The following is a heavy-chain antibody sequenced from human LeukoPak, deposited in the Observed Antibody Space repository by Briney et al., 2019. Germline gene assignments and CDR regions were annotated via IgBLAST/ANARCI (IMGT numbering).Heavy chain of an antibody. J-gene: IGHJ4*02. CDR3: ARDPVGYCSGGSCYSGYFDY. V-gene: IGHV3-64*01. Sequence: GSLRLSCAASGFTFSSYAMHWVRRAPGKGLEYVSAISSNGGSTYYANSVKGRFTISRDNSKNTLYLQMGSLRAEDMAVYYCARDPVGYCSGGSCYSGYFDYWGQGTLVTVSS. D-gene: IGHD2-15*01. CDR1: GFTFSSYA. CDR2: ISSNGGST.